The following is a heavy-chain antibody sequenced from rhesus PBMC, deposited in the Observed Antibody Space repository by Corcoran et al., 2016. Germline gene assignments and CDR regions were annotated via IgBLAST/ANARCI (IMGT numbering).Heavy chain of an antibody. CDR2: IKRKADGGKR. CDR1: GFTFSNVW. V-gene: IGHV3-30*01. Sequence: EVQLVESGGGLVQPGGSLRLSCAASGFTFSNVWMNWVRQAPGKGLEWVARIKRKADGGKRDYAASVKGRFTISRDDSKNTLYLQMNSLKTEDTAVYYCTSPDWTGYYARYFEFWGQGALVTVSS. J-gene: IGHJ1*01. CDR3: TSPDWTGYYARYFEF. D-gene: IGHD3-3*01.